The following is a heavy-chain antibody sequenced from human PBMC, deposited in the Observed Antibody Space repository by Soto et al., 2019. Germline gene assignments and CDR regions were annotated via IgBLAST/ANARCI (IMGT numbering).Heavy chain of an antibody. J-gene: IGHJ6*02. CDR1: GGTFSSYT. Sequence: QVQLVQSGAEVKKPGSSVKVSCKASGGTFSSYTISWVRQAPGQGLEWMGRIIPILGIANYAQKFQGRVTITADKSTSTADMELSSLRSEDTAVYYCAAVAGYYYGMDVWGQGTTVTVSS. V-gene: IGHV1-69*02. D-gene: IGHD6-19*01. CDR3: AAVAGYYYGMDV. CDR2: IIPILGIA.